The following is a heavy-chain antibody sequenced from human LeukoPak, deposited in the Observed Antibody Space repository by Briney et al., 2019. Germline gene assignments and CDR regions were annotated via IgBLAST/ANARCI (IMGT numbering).Heavy chain of an antibody. CDR2: IYYSGST. J-gene: IGHJ4*02. CDR1: GGSISNNY. CDR3: ARENYDSSGYYYRFDY. V-gene: IGHV4-59*01. D-gene: IGHD3-22*01. Sequence: PSETLSLTCTVSGGSISNNYWSWIRQPPGKGLEWIGYIYYSGSTNYNPSLKSRVTISVDTSKNQFSLKLSSVTAADTAVYYCARENYDSSGYYYRFDYWGQGTLVTVSS.